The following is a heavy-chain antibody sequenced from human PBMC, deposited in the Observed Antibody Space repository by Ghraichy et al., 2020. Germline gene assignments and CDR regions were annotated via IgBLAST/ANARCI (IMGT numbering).Heavy chain of an antibody. J-gene: IGHJ4*02. CDR1: GFTFRDHY. Sequence: GGSLRLSCAASGFTFRDHYMDWVRQGPGKGLEWVGRIRNKDLKYTTEYAASVRGRFTISRDDSKDSLFLQMNSLKIEDTAVYYCTRVPRVTSGIVYWGQGTLVTVSS. V-gene: IGHV3-72*01. D-gene: IGHD1-1*01. CDR2: IRNKDLKYTT. CDR3: TRVPRVTSGIVY.